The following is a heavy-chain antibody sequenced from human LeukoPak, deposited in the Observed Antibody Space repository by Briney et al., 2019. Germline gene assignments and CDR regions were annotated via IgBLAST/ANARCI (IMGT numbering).Heavy chain of an antibody. CDR3: ARAYSSSSRSHYYYYYGMDV. CDR1: GDSVSSNSAA. CDR2: TYYRSKWYN. D-gene: IGHD6-6*01. J-gene: IGHJ6*02. V-gene: IGHV6-1*01. Sequence: SQTLSLTCAISGDSVSSNSAAWNWIRQSPSRGLEWLGRTYYRSKWYNDYAVSVKSRITVNPDTSKNQFSLQLNSVTPEDTAVYYCARAYSSSSRSHYYYYYGMDVWGQGTTVTVSS.